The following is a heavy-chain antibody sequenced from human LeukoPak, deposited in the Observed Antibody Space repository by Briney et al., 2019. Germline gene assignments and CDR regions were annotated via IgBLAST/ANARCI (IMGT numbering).Heavy chain of an antibody. V-gene: IGHV4-34*01. CDR2: INHSGST. Sequence: SETLSLTCAVYGGSFSVYYWSWIREPPGEGLEWGGEINHSGSTNYNPSPKRRVTISAATSKHQSSLKLSSVTAADTAVYYCAREERAAAGTEYWGQGTLVTVSS. J-gene: IGHJ4*02. D-gene: IGHD6-13*01. CDR1: GGSFSVYY. CDR3: AREERAAAGTEY.